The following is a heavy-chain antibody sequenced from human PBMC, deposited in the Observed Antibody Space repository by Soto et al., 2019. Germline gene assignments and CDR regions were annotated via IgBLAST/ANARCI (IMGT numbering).Heavy chain of an antibody. D-gene: IGHD1-1*01. CDR3: ARTSTSGTSFDF. Sequence: QVQLQESGPGLVKPSGTLSLTCAVSGGSISTSNWWSWVRQPPGKGLERIGEVYHSGSTNYNPSLKRRGAMSVNKSKNQSPMNLTSVPAGGRALYYCARTSTSGTSFDFWGQGSLVAVSS. CDR1: GGSISTSNW. J-gene: IGHJ4*02. CDR2: VYHSGST. V-gene: IGHV4-4*02.